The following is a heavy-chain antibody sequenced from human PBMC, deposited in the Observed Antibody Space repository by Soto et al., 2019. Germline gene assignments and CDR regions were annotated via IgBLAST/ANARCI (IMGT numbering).Heavy chain of an antibody. CDR1: GGSVNSGDCY. D-gene: IGHD2-15*01. Sequence: QVHLQESGPGLVKPSQTLSLTCTVSGGSVNSGDCYWSWIRQPPGKGLQWIGYIYSTATSFYNPALKSRVNISMTTSKNQFSLTLSSVTAADTAVYYCARDRGWTSMSRDAVDIWGQGTRVSVS. CDR3: ARDRGWTSMSRDAVDI. V-gene: IGHV4-30-4*01. CDR2: IYSTATS. J-gene: IGHJ3*02.